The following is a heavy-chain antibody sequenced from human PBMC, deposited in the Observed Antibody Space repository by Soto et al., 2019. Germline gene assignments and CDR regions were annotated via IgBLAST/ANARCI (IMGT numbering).Heavy chain of an antibody. V-gene: IGHV3-48*03. CDR3: ARVPLSSSSDY. Sequence: GGSLRLSCAASGFTFSSYEMNWVRQAPGKGLEWVSYISSSGSTIYYADSVKGRFTISRDNAKNSLYLQMNSLRAEDTAVYYCARVPLSSSSDYWGQGTLVTVSS. CDR1: GFTFSSYE. J-gene: IGHJ4*02. CDR2: ISSSGSTI. D-gene: IGHD6-6*01.